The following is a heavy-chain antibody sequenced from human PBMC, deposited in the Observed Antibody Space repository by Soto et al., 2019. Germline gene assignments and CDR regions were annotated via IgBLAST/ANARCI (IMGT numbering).Heavy chain of an antibody. CDR1: GYTFTSDG. Sequence: ASVKVSCKASGYTFTSDGISWVRQAPGQGLEWMGWISAYNGNTNYAQKLQGRVTMTTDTSTSTAYMELRSLRSDDTAVYYCARVLLTRGYSYGYDAFDIWGQGTMVTVS. CDR3: ARVLLTRGYSYGYDAFDI. D-gene: IGHD5-18*01. CDR2: ISAYNGNT. J-gene: IGHJ3*02. V-gene: IGHV1-18*01.